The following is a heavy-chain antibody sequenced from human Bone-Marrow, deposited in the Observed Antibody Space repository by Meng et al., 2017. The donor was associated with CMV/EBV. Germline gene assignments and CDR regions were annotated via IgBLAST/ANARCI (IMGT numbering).Heavy chain of an antibody. CDR3: ASPGPNWLNYYYGMDV. Sequence: SQTLSLTCAVYGGSFSGYYWSWIRQPPGKGLEWIGEINHSGSTNYNPSLKSRVTISVDTSKNQFSLKLSSVTAADTAVYYCASPGPNWLNYYYGMDVWGQATTVTVSS. CDR2: INHSGST. CDR1: GGSFSGYY. J-gene: IGHJ6*02. V-gene: IGHV4-34*01. D-gene: IGHD1-1*01.